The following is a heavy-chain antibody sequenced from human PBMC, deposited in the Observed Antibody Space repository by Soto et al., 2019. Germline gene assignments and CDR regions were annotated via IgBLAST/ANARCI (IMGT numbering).Heavy chain of an antibody. J-gene: IGHJ4*02. CDR1: DDSINSDKYY. D-gene: IGHD3-9*01. CDR2: IYYRGNA. V-gene: IGHV4-39*01. CDR3: ARLEGLATISYYFDF. Sequence: KTSETLSLTCSVSDDSINSDKYYWGGIRQPPGKGLEWIGSIYYRGNAYYNPSLQTRVTISLDKSRSQFSLKLNSVTAADSAVYFCARLEGLATISYYFDFWGPGALVTVSS.